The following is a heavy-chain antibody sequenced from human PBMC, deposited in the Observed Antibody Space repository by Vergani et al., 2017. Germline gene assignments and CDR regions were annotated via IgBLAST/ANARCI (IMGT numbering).Heavy chain of an antibody. V-gene: IGHV4-34*01. J-gene: IGHJ5*02. D-gene: IGHD4-17*01. Sequence: QVQLQQWGAGLLKPSETLSLTCAVYGGSFSGYYWSWIRQPPGKGLEWIGEINHSGSTNYNPSLKSRVTISVDTSKNQFSLKLSSVTAADAAVYYCARPGTTVTTGWFDPGGQGTLVTVSS. CDR1: GGSFSGYY. CDR3: ARPGTTVTTGWFDP. CDR2: INHSGST.